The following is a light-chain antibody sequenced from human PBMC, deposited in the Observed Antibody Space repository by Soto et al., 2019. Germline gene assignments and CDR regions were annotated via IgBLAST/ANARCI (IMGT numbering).Light chain of an antibody. Sequence: DIVMTQSPDSLAVSLGERATINCKSSQSVLYSSNNKNYLAWYQQKPGQPPKLLIHGASTRATGIPARFSGSGFGTEFTLSISSLQSEDSAVYWCQQDNDWPLTFGGGTKVEIK. CDR2: GAS. V-gene: IGKV4-1*01. CDR3: QQDNDWPLT. CDR1: QSVLYSSNNKNY. J-gene: IGKJ4*01.